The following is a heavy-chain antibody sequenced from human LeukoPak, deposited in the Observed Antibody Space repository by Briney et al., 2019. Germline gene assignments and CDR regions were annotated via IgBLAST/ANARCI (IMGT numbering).Heavy chain of an antibody. Sequence: SVKVSCKASGGTFSSYAISWVRQAPGQGLEWMGGIIPIFGTANYAQKFQGRVTITADESTSTAYMELSSLRSEDTAVYYCARGYSYQYNWFDPWGQGTLVTVSS. J-gene: IGHJ5*02. CDR1: GGTFSSYA. CDR3: ARGYSYQYNWFDP. CDR2: IIPIFGTA. V-gene: IGHV1-69*13. D-gene: IGHD5-18*01.